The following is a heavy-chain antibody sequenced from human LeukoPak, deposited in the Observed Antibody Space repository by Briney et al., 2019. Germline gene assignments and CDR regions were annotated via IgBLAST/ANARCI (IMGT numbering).Heavy chain of an antibody. CDR1: GFTFTNYA. J-gene: IGHJ6*02. CDR3: ARDYYYDSGSSYGMDV. CDR2: ISSSSSHT. Sequence: GGSLRLSCAASGFTFTNYAMSWVRQAPGKGLEWLSYISSSSSHTSYADSVKGRFTISRDNAKNSLYLLMNSLRAEDTAVYYCARDYYYDSGSSYGMDVWGQGTTVTVSS. V-gene: IGHV3-11*05. D-gene: IGHD3-10*01.